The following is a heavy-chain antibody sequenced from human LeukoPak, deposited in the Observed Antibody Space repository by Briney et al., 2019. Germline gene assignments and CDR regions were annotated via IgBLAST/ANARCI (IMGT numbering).Heavy chain of an antibody. Sequence: SETLSLTCTVSGGSISSGSFYWSWIRQPAGKGLEWIGRIYTSGNTDYNPSLKSRVTISVDTSKNQFSLNLSSVTAADTAVYYCARERDGSGTQRGLDYWGQGTLVIVSS. CDR1: GGSISSGSFY. V-gene: IGHV4-61*02. J-gene: IGHJ4*02. D-gene: IGHD3-10*01. CDR2: IYTSGNT. CDR3: ARERDGSGTQRGLDY.